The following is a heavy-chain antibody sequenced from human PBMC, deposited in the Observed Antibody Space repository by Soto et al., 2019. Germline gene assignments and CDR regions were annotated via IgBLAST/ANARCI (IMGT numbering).Heavy chain of an antibody. V-gene: IGHV3-21*01. J-gene: IGHJ4*02. Sequence: GGSLRLSCAASGFTFSSYSMNWVRQAPGKGLEWVSSISSSSSYIYYADSVKGRFTISRDNAKNSLYLQMNSLRAEDTAVYYCAREPITMVRGVIIPHSYFDYWGQGTLVTVSS. CDR1: GFTFSSYS. CDR2: ISSSSSYI. CDR3: AREPITMVRGVIIPHSYFDY. D-gene: IGHD3-10*01.